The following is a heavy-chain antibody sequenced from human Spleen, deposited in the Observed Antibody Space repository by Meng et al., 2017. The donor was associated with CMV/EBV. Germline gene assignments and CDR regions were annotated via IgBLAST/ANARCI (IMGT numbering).Heavy chain of an antibody. V-gene: IGHV3-23*01. D-gene: IGHD3-3*01. CDR1: GFSFSSYA. J-gene: IGHJ5*02. Sequence: GESLKISCAASGFSFSSYALSWVRQAPGKGLEWVSDISGSGVRTNYADSVKGRFTISRDNSKNTLYLQMNSLRAEDTAVYYCARSGGNNDFWSGSYDVGFDPWGQGTLVTVSS. CDR2: ISGSGVRT. CDR3: ARSGGNNDFWSGSYDVGFDP.